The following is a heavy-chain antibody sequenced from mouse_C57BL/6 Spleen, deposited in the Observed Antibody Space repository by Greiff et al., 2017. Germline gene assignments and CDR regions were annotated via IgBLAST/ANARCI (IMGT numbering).Heavy chain of an antibody. CDR2: IDPSDSYT. D-gene: IGHD2-2*01. Sequence: QVQLQQPGAELVKPGASVKLSCKASGYTFTSYWMQWVKQRPGQGLEWIGEIDPSDSYTNYNQKFKGKATLTVDTSSSTAYMQLSSLTSEDSAVYYCASLLWLRRRFAYWGQGTLVTVSA. CDR1: GYTFTSYW. CDR3: ASLLWLRRRFAY. J-gene: IGHJ3*01. V-gene: IGHV1-50*01.